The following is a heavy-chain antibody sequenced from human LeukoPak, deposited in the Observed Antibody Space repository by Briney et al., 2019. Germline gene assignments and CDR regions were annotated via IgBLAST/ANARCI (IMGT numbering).Heavy chain of an antibody. CDR3: AREGTGRYYYYYYMDV. CDR2: ISSSGSTI. D-gene: IGHD1-1*01. CDR1: GFTFSDYY. V-gene: IGHV3-11*04. J-gene: IGHJ6*03. Sequence: GGSLRLSCAASGFTFSDYYMSWIRQAPGKGLEWVSYISSSGSTIYYADSVKGRFTISRDNAKNSLYLQMNSLRAEDTAAYYCAREGTGRYYYYYYMDVWGKGTTVTISS.